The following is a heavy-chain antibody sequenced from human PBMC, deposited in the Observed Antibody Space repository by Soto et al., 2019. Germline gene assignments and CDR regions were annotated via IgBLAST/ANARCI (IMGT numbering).Heavy chain of an antibody. V-gene: IGHV1-46*03. Sequence: QVQLVQSGAEVKKPGASVKVSCKASGYTFTSYYMHWVRQAPGQGLEWMGIINPSGGSTSYAQKFQGRVTMTRDTSTSTVYMELSSLRSEDTAVYYCARASFIVVVPAAPDYWGQGTLLTVSS. CDR2: INPSGGST. J-gene: IGHJ4*02. CDR1: GYTFTSYY. CDR3: ARASFIVVVPAAPDY. D-gene: IGHD2-2*01.